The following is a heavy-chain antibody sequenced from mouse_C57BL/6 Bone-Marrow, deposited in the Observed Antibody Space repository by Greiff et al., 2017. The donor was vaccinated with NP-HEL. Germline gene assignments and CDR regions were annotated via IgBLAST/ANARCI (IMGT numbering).Heavy chain of an antibody. CDR2: IYPGDGDT. CDR1: GYAFSSSW. J-gene: IGHJ2*01. CDR3: VITTVVPYYFDY. V-gene: IGHV1-82*01. Sequence: VKLQESGPELVKPGASVKISCKASGYAFSSSWMNWVKQRPGKGLEWIGRIYPGDGDTNYNGKFKGKATLTADKSSSTAYMQLSSLTSEDSAVYFCVITTVVPYYFDYWGQGTTLTVSS. D-gene: IGHD1-1*01.